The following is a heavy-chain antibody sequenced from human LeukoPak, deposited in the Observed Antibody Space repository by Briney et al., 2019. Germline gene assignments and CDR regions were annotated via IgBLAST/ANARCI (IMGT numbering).Heavy chain of an antibody. Sequence: KTGGSLRLSCAASGFTFSTYSMNWVRQAPGKGLEWVSSISSSSSYIYYADSVKGRFTISRDNAKKSVYLQMNSLRAEDTAVYYCARDRRAVAVYFDYWGQGTLVTVSS. CDR3: ARDRRAVAVYFDY. CDR2: ISSSSSYI. D-gene: IGHD6-19*01. V-gene: IGHV3-21*01. CDR1: GFTFSTYS. J-gene: IGHJ4*02.